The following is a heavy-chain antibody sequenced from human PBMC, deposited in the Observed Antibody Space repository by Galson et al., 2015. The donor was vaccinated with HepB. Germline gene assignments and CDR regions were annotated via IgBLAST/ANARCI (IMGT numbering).Heavy chain of an antibody. CDR1: GFTFSVYA. D-gene: IGHD3-3*01. V-gene: IGHV3-33*01. CDR3: ARCSNFWSGRPWYFDH. Sequence: SLRLSCAASGFTFSVYAMHWVRQTPGKGLQWVAVIAHDGSSTNYAESVRGRFTISRDNSKNTLYLQMNSLRVEDTAVYYCARCSNFWSGRPWYFDHWGRGTLVTVSS. CDR2: IAHDGSST. J-gene: IGHJ2*01.